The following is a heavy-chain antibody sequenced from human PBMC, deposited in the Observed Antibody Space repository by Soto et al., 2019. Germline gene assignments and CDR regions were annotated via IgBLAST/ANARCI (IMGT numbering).Heavy chain of an antibody. CDR1: GFTFSSYS. CDR2: ISSSSSYI. CDR3: ARDSFGVDPEVIYYYYYMDV. D-gene: IGHD3-3*01. V-gene: IGHV3-21*01. Sequence: GGSLRLSCAASGFTFSSYSMNWVRQAPGKGLEWVSSISSSSSYIYYADSVKGRFTISRDNAKNSLYLQMNSLRAEDTAVYYCARDSFGVDPEVIYYYYYMDVWGKGTTVTVSS. J-gene: IGHJ6*03.